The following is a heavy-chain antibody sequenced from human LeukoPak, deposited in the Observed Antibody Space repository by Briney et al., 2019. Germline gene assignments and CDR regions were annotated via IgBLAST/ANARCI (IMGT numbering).Heavy chain of an antibody. Sequence: KAGGSLRLSCAASGFSFSSSWMHWVRQVPGKGLEWIGNIYRTGTTFYNPSLQSRVSMSVDTSKNTFSLNLKSVTAADTAVYYCARDGYNPVAFDIWGQGTVVTVSS. J-gene: IGHJ3*02. CDR2: IYRTGTT. V-gene: IGHV4-4*02. CDR1: GFSFSSSW. CDR3: ARDGYNPVAFDI. D-gene: IGHD5-24*01.